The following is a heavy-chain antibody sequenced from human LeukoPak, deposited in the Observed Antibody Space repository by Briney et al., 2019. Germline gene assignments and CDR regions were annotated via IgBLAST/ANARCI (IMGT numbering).Heavy chain of an antibody. Sequence: GGSLRLSCGASGFTFSSYAMHWVRQAPGKGLEYVSAISSNGGSTYYANSVKGRFTISRDNSKNTLYLQMGSLRAEDMAVYYCARVNSGGIAAAGTFDYWGQGTLVTVSS. CDR3: ARVNSGGIAAAGTFDY. CDR1: GFTFSSYA. D-gene: IGHD6-13*01. J-gene: IGHJ4*02. V-gene: IGHV3-64*01. CDR2: ISSNGGST.